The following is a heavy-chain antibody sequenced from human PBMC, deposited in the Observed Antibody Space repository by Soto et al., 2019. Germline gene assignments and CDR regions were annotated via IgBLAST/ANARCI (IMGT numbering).Heavy chain of an antibody. CDR1: GGSVSSGNYY. D-gene: IGHD2-2*01. CDR2: IYNSGSA. J-gene: IGHJ5*02. Sequence: QVQLQESGPGLVKPSQTLSLTCSVSGGSVSSGNYYWTWIRQRPGKGLEWIGHIYNSGSAYYNPSLKSRATISADTSKNQSSLRLTSVTAADAAVYFCAREGSPNVPAAMRWLAPWGQGALVTVSS. CDR3: AREGSPNVPAAMRWLAP. V-gene: IGHV4-31*03.